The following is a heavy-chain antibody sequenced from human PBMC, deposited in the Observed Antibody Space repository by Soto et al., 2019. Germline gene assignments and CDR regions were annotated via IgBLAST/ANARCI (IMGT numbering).Heavy chain of an antibody. J-gene: IGHJ6*02. CDR3: AKDRGWLAERYYYGMDV. CDR2: ISYDGSNK. Sequence: QVQLVESGGGVVQTGRSLRLSCAASGFTFSSYGMHWVRQAPGKGLEWVAVISYDGSNKYYADSVKGRFTISRDNSKNTLYLQMNSLRAEDTAVYYCAKDRGWLAERYYYGMDVSFQGTTVTVSS. CDR1: GFTFSSYG. V-gene: IGHV3-30*18. D-gene: IGHD6-19*01.